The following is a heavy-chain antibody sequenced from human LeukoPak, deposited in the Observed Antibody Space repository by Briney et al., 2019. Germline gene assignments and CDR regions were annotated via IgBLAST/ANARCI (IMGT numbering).Heavy chain of an antibody. CDR2: IYYSGST. J-gene: IGHJ6*03. D-gene: IGHD4-11*01. CDR1: GGSISSGGYS. Sequence: SETLSLTCAVSGGSISSGGYSWSWIRQPPGKGLEWIGYIYYSGSTYYNPSLRSRVTISVDTSKNQFSLKLSSVTAADTAVYYCARDRDYTYYMDVWGKGTTVTVSS. CDR3: ARDRDYTYYMDV. V-gene: IGHV4-30-4*07.